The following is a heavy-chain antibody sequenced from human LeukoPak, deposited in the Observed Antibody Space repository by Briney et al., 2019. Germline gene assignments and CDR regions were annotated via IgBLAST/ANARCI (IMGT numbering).Heavy chain of an antibody. D-gene: IGHD3-9*01. Sequence: GGSLRLSCAASGFTFSSYSINWVRQAPGKGLEWVSYISSSSSTIYYADSVKGRFTISRDNSKNILYLQMNSLRADDTAVYYCVKVSESNYDILTGYYTPYYFDYWGQGTLVTVSS. V-gene: IGHV3-48*01. J-gene: IGHJ4*02. CDR1: GFTFSSYS. CDR3: VKVSESNYDILTGYYTPYYFDY. CDR2: ISSSSSTI.